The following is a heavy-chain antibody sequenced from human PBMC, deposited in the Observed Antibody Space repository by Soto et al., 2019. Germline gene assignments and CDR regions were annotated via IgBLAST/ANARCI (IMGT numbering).Heavy chain of an antibody. CDR3: ADSWLPTSY. Sequence: GGSLRLFCAASGFSFSHYWMHWVRQAPGKGLVWVPRISPDGRTTTYADSVKGRFTISRDNAKSTLYLQMNSLTVEDGAVYYCADSWLPTSYWGPGTLVTVSS. CDR2: ISPDGRTT. D-gene: IGHD3-10*01. V-gene: IGHV3-74*01. J-gene: IGHJ4*02. CDR1: GFSFSHYW.